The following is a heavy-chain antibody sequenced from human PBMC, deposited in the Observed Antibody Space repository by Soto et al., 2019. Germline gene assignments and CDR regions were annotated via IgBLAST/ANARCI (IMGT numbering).Heavy chain of an antibody. J-gene: IGHJ6*02. CDR1: GYSFTSYW. CDR3: ARLDITGTEHPYYGMDL. D-gene: IGHD1-20*01. V-gene: IGHV5-10-1*01. CDR2: IDPSDSYT. Sequence: XEYQKISCKGSGYSFTSYWISWVRQMPGKGLEWMGRIDPSDSYTKYSPSFQGHVTISADKSISTAYLQWSSLKASDTDMYYCARLDITGTEHPYYGMDLWGQGTTVTVSS.